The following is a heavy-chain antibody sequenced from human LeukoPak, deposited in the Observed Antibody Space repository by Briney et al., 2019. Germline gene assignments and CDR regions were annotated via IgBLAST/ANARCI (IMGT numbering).Heavy chain of an antibody. V-gene: IGHV4-39*07. CDR2: IYYSGST. D-gene: IGHD4-17*01. Sequence: SETLSLTCTVSGGSISSYYWSWIRQPPGKGLEWIGSIYYSGSTYYNPSLKSRVTISVDTSKNQFSLKLSSVTAADTAVYYCASDYGDPFCFDYWGQGTLVTVSS. CDR1: GGSISSYY. J-gene: IGHJ4*02. CDR3: ASDYGDPFCFDY.